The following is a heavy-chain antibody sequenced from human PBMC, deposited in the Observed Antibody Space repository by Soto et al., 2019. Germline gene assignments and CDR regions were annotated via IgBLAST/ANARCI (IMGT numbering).Heavy chain of an antibody. V-gene: IGHV1-69*04. J-gene: IGHJ5*02. D-gene: IGHD2-15*01. CDR3: AGEGYCSGGSCHNWFEP. Sequence: SVKVSCKASGGTFSSYTISWVRQAPGQGLEWMGRIIPILGIANYAQRFQGRVTITADKSTSTAYMELSSLRSEDTAVYYCAGEGYCSGGSCHNWFEPWGQGTLVTVSS. CDR1: GGTFSSYT. CDR2: IIPILGIA.